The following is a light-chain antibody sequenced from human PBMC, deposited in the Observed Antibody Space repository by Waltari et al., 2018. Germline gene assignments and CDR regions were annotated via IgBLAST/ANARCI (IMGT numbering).Light chain of an antibody. V-gene: IGKV4-1*01. CDR3: QQYYSTPRT. Sequence: DFVMTQSPDSLAVSLGERATINCRSSQTILDNANKRNYLAWYQHKPGQPPKLLISWASARESGVPDRFTGSGSGTDFTLTISSLQAEDVAMYYCQQYYSTPRTFGQGTKVEVK. CDR1: QTILDNANKRNY. J-gene: IGKJ1*01. CDR2: WAS.